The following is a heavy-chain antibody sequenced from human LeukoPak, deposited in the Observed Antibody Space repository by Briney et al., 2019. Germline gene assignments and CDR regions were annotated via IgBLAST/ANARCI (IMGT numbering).Heavy chain of an antibody. CDR1: GFTFSRYA. J-gene: IGHJ4*02. V-gene: IGHV3-48*03. Sequence: GRSLRLSCAASGFTFSRYAFHWVRQAPGKGLEWVSYISSSGSTIYYADSVKGRFTISRDNAKNSLYLQMNSLRAEDTAVYYCASRTTVTTVDYWGQGTLVTVSS. D-gene: IGHD4-17*01. CDR3: ASRTTVTTVDY. CDR2: ISSSGSTI.